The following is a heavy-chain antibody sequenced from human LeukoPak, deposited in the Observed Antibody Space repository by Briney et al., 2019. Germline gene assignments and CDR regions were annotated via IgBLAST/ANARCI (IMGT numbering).Heavy chain of an antibody. Sequence: GGSLRLSCAASGFTVSSNYMSWVRQAPGKGLEWVSVIYSGGSTYYADSVKGRFTISRDNSKNTLYLQMNSLRAEDTAVYYCARGGESGYPYYYYYYYIDVWGKGTTVTVSS. D-gene: IGHD3-22*01. CDR3: ARGGESGYPYYYYYYYIDV. J-gene: IGHJ6*03. CDR2: IYSGGST. V-gene: IGHV3-66*02. CDR1: GFTVSSNY.